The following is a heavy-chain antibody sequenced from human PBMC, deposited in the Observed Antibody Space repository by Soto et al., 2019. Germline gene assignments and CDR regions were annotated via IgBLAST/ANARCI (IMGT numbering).Heavy chain of an antibody. CDR3: AKGDSSGVFDYYGMDV. Sequence: QVQLVESGGGVVQPGRSLRLSCAASGFTFSSYGMHWVRQAPGKGLAWVAVISYDGSNKYSADSVKGRFTISRDNSTSALYRQMSSLRAEDTAVYYCAKGDSSGVFDYYGMDVWGQGATVTVS. J-gene: IGHJ6*02. CDR1: GFTFSSYG. V-gene: IGHV3-30*18. CDR2: ISYDGSNK. D-gene: IGHD3-22*01.